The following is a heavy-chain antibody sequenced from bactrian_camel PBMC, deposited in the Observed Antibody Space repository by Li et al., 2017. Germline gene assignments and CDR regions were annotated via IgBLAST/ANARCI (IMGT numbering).Heavy chain of an antibody. J-gene: IGHJ4*01. D-gene: IGHD6*01. CDR1: ADIYKSYC. V-gene: IGHV3S57*01. Sequence: HVQLVESGGGSVQAGGSLRVSCAASADIYKSYCLGWFRQPPGKEREGVGTIDSRGNAHLFEAVKGRFSVSKDNAKNTLHLQMNSLKPEDTAMYYCAAALLGFQLCESWLKGLRRGGDYGQGTQVTVS. CDR2: IDSRGNA.